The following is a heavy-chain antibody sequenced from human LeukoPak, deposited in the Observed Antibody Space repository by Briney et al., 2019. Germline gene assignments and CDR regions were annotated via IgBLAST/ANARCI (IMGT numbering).Heavy chain of an antibody. Sequence: PGGSLRLSCAASGFTFSSYAMSWVRQAPGKGLEWVSTISASGGSTYYADSVKGRFTISRDNSKNTLHLQMNSLRAEDTAVYYCAKSILGTFDPWGQRTLVTVSS. J-gene: IGHJ5*02. D-gene: IGHD1-26*01. CDR3: AKSILGTFDP. V-gene: IGHV3-23*01. CDR2: ISASGGST. CDR1: GFTFSSYA.